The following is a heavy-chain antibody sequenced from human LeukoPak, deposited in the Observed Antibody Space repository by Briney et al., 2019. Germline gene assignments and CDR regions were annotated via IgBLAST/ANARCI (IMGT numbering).Heavy chain of an antibody. D-gene: IGHD2-2*01. CDR1: GFTFSSYG. V-gene: IGHV3-33*01. J-gene: IGHJ4*02. CDR3: ARDHGYCSSTSCYGSGYMDV. Sequence: PGRSLRLSCAASGFTFSSYGMHWVRQAPGKGLEWVAVIWYDGSNKYYADSVKGRFTISRDNSKNTLYLQMNSLRAEDTAVYYCARDHGYCSSTSCYGSGYMDVWGQGTLVTVSS. CDR2: IWYDGSNK.